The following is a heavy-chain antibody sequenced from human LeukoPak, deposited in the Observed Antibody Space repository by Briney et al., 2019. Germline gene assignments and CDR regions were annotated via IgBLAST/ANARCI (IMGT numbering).Heavy chain of an antibody. J-gene: IGHJ4*02. CDR2: ISSSSSYI. CDR1: GFTFSNYG. Sequence: PGGSLRLSCAASGFTFSNYGMHWVRQAPGKGLEWVSSISSSSSYIYYADSVKGRFTISRDNAKNSLYLQMNSLRAEDTAVYYCAREGGSYSTTYYFDYWGQGTLVTVSS. CDR3: AREGGSYSTTYYFDY. V-gene: IGHV3-21*01. D-gene: IGHD1-26*01.